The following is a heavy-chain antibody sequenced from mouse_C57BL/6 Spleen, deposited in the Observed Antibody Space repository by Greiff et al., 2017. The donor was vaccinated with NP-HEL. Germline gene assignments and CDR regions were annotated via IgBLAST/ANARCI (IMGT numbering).Heavy chain of an antibody. D-gene: IGHD1-1*01. J-gene: IGHJ3*01. V-gene: IGHV1-26*01. CDR2: INPNNGGT. CDR3: AREDYDGSSYVAY. CDR1: GYTFTDYY. Sequence: EVQLQQSGPELVKPGASVKISCKASGYTFTDYYMNWVKQSHGKSLEWIGDINPNNGGTSYNQKFKGKATLTVDKSSSTAYMELRSLTSEDSAVYYCAREDYDGSSYVAYWGQGTLVTVSA.